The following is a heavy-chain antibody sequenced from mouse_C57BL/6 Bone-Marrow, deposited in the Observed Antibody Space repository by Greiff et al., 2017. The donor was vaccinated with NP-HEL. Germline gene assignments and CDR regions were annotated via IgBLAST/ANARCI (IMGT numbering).Heavy chain of an antibody. CDR2: IDPENGDT. Sequence: VQLQQSGAELVRPGASVKLSCTASGFNIKDDYMHWVKQRPEQGLEWIGWIDPENGDTEYASKFQGKATITADTSSNTAYLQLSSLTSEDTAVYYCTRLYSNHLFAYWGQGTLVTVSA. V-gene: IGHV14-4*01. CDR1: GFNIKDDY. CDR3: TRLYSNHLFAY. J-gene: IGHJ3*01. D-gene: IGHD2-5*01.